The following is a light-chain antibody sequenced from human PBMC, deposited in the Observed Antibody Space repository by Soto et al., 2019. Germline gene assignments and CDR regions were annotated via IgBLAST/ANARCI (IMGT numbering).Light chain of an antibody. J-gene: IGKJ3*01. CDR2: DAS. Sequence: IVLTESPGTLSLSPVERATLSCRASQSVSSSYLAWYQQKPGQAPRLLIYDASRATGIPDRFSASGSGTDFTLTITRLEPEDFAVYYCQHYGTSALFGPGTKVEI. CDR1: QSVSSSY. V-gene: IGKV3-20*01. CDR3: QHYGTSAL.